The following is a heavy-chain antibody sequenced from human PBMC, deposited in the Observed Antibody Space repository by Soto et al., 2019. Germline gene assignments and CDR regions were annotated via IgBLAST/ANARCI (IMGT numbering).Heavy chain of an antibody. Sequence: GGSLRLSCAASGLPFNNYAMSWVRQAPGKGLEWVSGISADGSGTYYADSVKGRFTISRDNSKNTLDLQMNSLRAEDTAVYYCGALRFLEWLPFDFWGQGTLVTVSS. J-gene: IGHJ4*02. V-gene: IGHV3-23*01. CDR2: ISADGSGT. CDR3: GALRFLEWLPFDF. CDR1: GLPFNNYA. D-gene: IGHD3-3*01.